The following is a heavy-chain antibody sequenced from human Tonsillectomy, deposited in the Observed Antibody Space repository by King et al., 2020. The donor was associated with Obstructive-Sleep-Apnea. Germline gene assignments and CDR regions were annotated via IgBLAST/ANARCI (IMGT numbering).Heavy chain of an antibody. CDR3: ARGLSGRWYEKGLDV. D-gene: IGHD6-13*01. CDR1: GYTFTDYY. CDR2: INPNSGGT. J-gene: IGHJ6*02. V-gene: IGHV1-2*04. Sequence: VQLVESGTEVKKPGASVKVSCKASGYTFTDYYMHWVRQAPGQGLEWMGWINPNSGGTHYAQKFQGWVTMTRDTSVTTAYMELTRVKSDDTAVYYCARGLSGRWYEKGLDVWGQGTTVTVSS.